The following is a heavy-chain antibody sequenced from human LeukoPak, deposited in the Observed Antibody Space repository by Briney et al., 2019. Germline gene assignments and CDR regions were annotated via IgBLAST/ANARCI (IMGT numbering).Heavy chain of an antibody. V-gene: IGHV4-4*02. CDR3: ASQGSGYSYGLV. CDR1: GGSISSSNW. J-gene: IGHJ4*02. CDR2: IYHSGST. D-gene: IGHD5-18*01. Sequence: PSGTLSLTCAVSGGSISSSNWWSWVRQPPGKGLEWIGEIYHSGSTNYNPSLKSRVTISVDTSKNQFSLKLSSVTAADTAVYYCASQGSGYSYGLVWGQGTLVTVSS.